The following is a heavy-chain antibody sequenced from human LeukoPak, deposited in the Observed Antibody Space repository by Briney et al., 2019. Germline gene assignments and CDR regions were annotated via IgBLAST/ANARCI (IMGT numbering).Heavy chain of an antibody. CDR2: INPNSGGT. D-gene: IGHD4-17*01. J-gene: IGHJ4*02. V-gene: IGHV1-2*02. CDR3: ARLTTTVTSFDY. CDR1: GYTFTGYY. Sequence: PLASVKVSCKASGYTFTGYYMQWVRQAPGQGLEWMGWINPNSGGTNYAQKFQGRVTMTRDTSISTAYMEMSRLRSDDTAVYYCARLTTTVTSFDYWGQGTLVTVSS.